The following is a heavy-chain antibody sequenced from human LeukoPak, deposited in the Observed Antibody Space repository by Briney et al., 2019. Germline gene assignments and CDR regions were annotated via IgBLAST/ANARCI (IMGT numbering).Heavy chain of an antibody. Sequence: SVKVSCKASGGTFSSYAISWVRQAPGQGLEWMGGIIPIFGTANYAQKFQGRVTITADESTSTAYMELSSLRSEDTAVYYCARVLGPGNAFDIWGQGTMVTVSS. V-gene: IGHV1-69*13. CDR1: GGTFSSYA. J-gene: IGHJ3*02. D-gene: IGHD1-26*01. CDR2: IIPIFGTA. CDR3: ARVLGPGNAFDI.